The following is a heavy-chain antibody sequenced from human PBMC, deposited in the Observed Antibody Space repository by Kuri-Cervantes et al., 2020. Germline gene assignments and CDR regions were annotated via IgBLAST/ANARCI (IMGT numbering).Heavy chain of an antibody. CDR2: LGNSHDYI. V-gene: IGHV3-21*01. CDR3: AGVQSVDTHDKNFEY. Sequence: LSLTCAAPVFTFSSYSMNWVRLAPGKGLEWVSSLGNSHDYIHYADSVKGRFTISRDNAKNSLYLQMNSLGAEDTAIYYCAGVQSVDTHDKNFEYWGQGTTVTVSS. D-gene: IGHD3-9*01. CDR1: VFTFSSYS. J-gene: IGHJ4*02.